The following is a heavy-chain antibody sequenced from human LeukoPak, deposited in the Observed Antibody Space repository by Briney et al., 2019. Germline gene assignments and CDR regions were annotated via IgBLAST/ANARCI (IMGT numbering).Heavy chain of an antibody. J-gene: IGHJ4*02. D-gene: IGHD2-2*01. CDR2: IYHSGST. Sequence: SETLSLTCAVSGGSISSSNWWSWVRQPPGKGLEWIGEIYHSGSTNYNPSLKSRVTISVDKSKNQFSLKLSSVTAADTAVYYCARHGGDIVVVPAANRLYYFDYWGQGTLVTVSS. CDR1: GGSISSSNW. CDR3: ARHGGDIVVVPAANRLYYFDY. V-gene: IGHV4-4*02.